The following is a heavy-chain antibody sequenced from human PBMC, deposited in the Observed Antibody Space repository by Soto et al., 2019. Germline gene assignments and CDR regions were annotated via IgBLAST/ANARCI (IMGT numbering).Heavy chain of an antibody. D-gene: IGHD2-8*01. J-gene: IGHJ5*02. V-gene: IGHV1-18*01. Sequence: QAQLVQSGAEVKEPGASVKVSCKASGDTFTNSAITWVRQAPGQGLEWMGRISTNSGDTDYAQKFQGRVTMTADTSTATAYLDLRSLRSDDTAVYYCARDLGIVLMVYAINSWFDPWGQGTLVPVSS. CDR3: ARDLGIVLMVYAINSWFDP. CDR2: ISTNSGDT. CDR1: GDTFTNSA.